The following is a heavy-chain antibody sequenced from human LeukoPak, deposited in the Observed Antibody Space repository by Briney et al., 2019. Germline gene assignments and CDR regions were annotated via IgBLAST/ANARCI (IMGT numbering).Heavy chain of an antibody. J-gene: IGHJ4*02. V-gene: IGHV4-59*08. CDR2: IFYSGST. CDR1: GGSISSYS. CDR3: ARWTSGGHPFDY. D-gene: IGHD1-26*01. Sequence: SETLSLTCTISGGSISSYSWGRIRQPPGKGLEWIGYIFYSGSTNYNPSLKSRVTISVDTSKNQFSLKLSSVTAADTAVYHCARWTSGGHPFDYWGQGTLVTVSS.